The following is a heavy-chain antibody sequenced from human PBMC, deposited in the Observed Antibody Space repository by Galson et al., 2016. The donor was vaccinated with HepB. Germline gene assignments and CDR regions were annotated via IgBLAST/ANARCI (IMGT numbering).Heavy chain of an antibody. Sequence: SLRLSCAASRFTFANYAMHWVRQAPGKGLEWVAFIWSDGSSLSYVDAVKGRFTISRDNSKNTLYLQMNSLRVEDTAVYYCARTAYSYGIYYFDLWGQGTLVSVSS. CDR1: RFTFANYA. D-gene: IGHD5-18*01. V-gene: IGHV3-33*01. CDR3: ARTAYSYGIYYFDL. J-gene: IGHJ4*02. CDR2: IWSDGSSL.